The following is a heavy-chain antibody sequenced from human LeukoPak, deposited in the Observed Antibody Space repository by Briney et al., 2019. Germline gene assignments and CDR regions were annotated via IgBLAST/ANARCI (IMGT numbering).Heavy chain of an antibody. CDR3: ARAHWTIAAGTYNWFDP. Sequence: SVKVSCKASGGTFSSYAISWVRQAPGQGLEWMGGIIPIFGTANYAQKFQGRVTITTDESTSTAYMELSSLRSEDTAVYYCARAHWTIAAGTYNWFDPWGQGTLVTVSS. V-gene: IGHV1-69*05. CDR2: IIPIFGTA. D-gene: IGHD6-13*01. CDR1: GGTFSSYA. J-gene: IGHJ5*02.